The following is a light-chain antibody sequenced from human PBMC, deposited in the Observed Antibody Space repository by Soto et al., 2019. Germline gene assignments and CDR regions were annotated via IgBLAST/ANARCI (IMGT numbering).Light chain of an antibody. J-gene: IGKJ4*01. CDR2: AAS. Sequence: DIQMTESPSSPSGSVGDRLTPTSRSSQSIRNDLGWYQQKPGKASKRLIYAASTLKSGVPSRFSGSGSGTEFTRAISSLQPEDFATYCCLQHNSYSLTIGGGTKVDIK. CDR3: LQHNSYSLT. V-gene: IGKV1-17*01. CDR1: QSIRND.